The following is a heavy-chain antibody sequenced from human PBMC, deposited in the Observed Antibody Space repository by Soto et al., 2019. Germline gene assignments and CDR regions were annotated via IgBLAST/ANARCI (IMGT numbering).Heavy chain of an antibody. Sequence: EVQLVESGGGLVKPGGSLRLSCAASGFTFSNYWMSWVRQAPGKGLEWVANIKQDGTEKNYVDSVRGRFTISRDKAKNSLDLQMNSLTAEDTSVYYCAIVAIWGQGTPVTVSS. V-gene: IGHV3-7*01. D-gene: IGHD5-12*01. CDR1: GFTFSNYW. CDR3: AIVAI. J-gene: IGHJ4*02. CDR2: IKQDGTEK.